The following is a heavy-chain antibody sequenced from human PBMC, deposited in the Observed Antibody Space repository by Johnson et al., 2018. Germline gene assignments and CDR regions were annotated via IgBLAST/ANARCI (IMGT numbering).Heavy chain of an antibody. J-gene: IGHJ6*03. D-gene: IGHD2-21*02. CDR1: GFTFRNYG. V-gene: IGHV3-30*03. CDR3: ARGDSVVVTAIGDV. CDR2: ISYDGSNT. Sequence: QVQLVQSGGGVVQPGRSLRLSCAASGFTFRNYGMHWVRQAPGKGLQWGALISYDGSNTDYADSVNGRFTISRDNAKNSVFLHMNRLRGEDTAGYHCARGDSVVVTAIGDVWGKGTTVTVSS.